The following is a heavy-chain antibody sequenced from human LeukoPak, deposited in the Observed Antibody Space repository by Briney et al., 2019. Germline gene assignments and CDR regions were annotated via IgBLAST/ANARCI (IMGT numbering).Heavy chain of an antibody. CDR2: ISGRSSTI. V-gene: IGHV3-48*01. D-gene: IGHD1-26*01. J-gene: IGHJ4*02. Sequence: GGSLRLSCAASAFTFNDYSMNWVRQAPGKGLEWVSYISGRSSTIYYADSVKGRFTISRDNAKNSMYLQMNSLRAEDTAVYYCARDRIKSGSYYFDYWGRGTLVTV. CDR1: AFTFNDYS. CDR3: ARDRIKSGSYYFDY.